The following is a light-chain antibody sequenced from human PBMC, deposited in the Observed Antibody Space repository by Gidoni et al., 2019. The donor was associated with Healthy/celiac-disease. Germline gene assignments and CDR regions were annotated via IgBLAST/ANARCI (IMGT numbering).Light chain of an antibody. CDR1: QSISSW. J-gene: IGKJ2*01. Sequence: DIQMTKSPSTLSASVGDRVTITCRASQSISSWLAWYQQKPGKAPKLLIYKASSLESGVPSRFSGSGSGTEFTLTISSLQPDDFATYYCQQYNSYSGDTFGQGTKLEIK. CDR3: QQYNSYSGDT. CDR2: KAS. V-gene: IGKV1-5*03.